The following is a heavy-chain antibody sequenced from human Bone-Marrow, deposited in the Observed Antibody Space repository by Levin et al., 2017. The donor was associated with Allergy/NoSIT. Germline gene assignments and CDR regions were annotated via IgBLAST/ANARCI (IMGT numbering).Heavy chain of an antibody. V-gene: IGHV3-7*01. D-gene: IGHD3-22*01. CDR1: GFTFTNFW. CDR2: INQYGGEK. J-gene: IGHJ3*01. Sequence: GGSLRLSCEVSGFTFTNFWMNWIRQSPGKAPEWVATINQYGGEKYYLDSVKGRFTISRDYAKNFLYLQMNSLRVEDTAVYYCARDRTYFDTSGDRRKDAFDVWGQGALVTV. CDR3: ARDRTYFDTSGDRRKDAFDV.